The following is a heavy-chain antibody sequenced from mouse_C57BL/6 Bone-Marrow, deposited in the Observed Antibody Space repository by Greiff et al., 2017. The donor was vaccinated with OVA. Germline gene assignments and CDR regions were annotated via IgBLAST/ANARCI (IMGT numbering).Heavy chain of an antibody. V-gene: IGHV1-22*01. CDR3: ARDYGSSRGWYFDV. CDR2: INPNNGGT. J-gene: IGHJ1*03. Sequence: EVQLQESGPELVKPGASVKMSCKASGYTFTDYNMHWVKQSHGKSLEWIGYINPNNGGTSYNPKFKGKATLTVNKSSSTAYMELRSLTSEDSAVYYCARDYGSSRGWYFDVWGTGTTVTVSS. D-gene: IGHD1-1*01. CDR1: GYTFTDYN.